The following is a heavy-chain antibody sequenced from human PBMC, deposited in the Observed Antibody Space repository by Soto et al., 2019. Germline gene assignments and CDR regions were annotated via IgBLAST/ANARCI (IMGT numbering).Heavy chain of an antibody. CDR1: GYTLTELS. Sequence: ASVKVSCKVSGYTLTELSMHWVRQAPGKGLEWMGGFDPEDGETIYAQKFQGRVTMTEDTSTDTAYMELSSLRSEDTAVYYCATGRHCSGGSCYPYDYWGQGTLVTVPQ. CDR3: ATGRHCSGGSCYPYDY. CDR2: FDPEDGET. D-gene: IGHD2-15*01. J-gene: IGHJ4*02. V-gene: IGHV1-24*01.